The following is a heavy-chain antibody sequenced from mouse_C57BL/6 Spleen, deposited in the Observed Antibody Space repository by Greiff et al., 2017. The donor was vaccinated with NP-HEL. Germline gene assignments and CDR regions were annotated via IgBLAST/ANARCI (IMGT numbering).Heavy chain of an antibody. V-gene: IGHV1-82*01. CDR2: IYPGDGDT. D-gene: IGHD2-5*01. CDR1: GYAFSSSW. CDR3: ARYDSNWGHAMDY. Sequence: QVQLKESGPELVKPGASVKISCKASGYAFSSSWMNWVKQRPGKGLEWIGRIYPGDGDTNYNGKFKGKATLTADKSSSTAYMQLSSLTSEDSAVYFYARYDSNWGHAMDYWGQGTSVTVSS. J-gene: IGHJ4*01.